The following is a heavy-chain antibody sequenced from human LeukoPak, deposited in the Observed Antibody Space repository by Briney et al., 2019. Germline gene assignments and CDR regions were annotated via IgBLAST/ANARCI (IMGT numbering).Heavy chain of an antibody. D-gene: IGHD1-7*01. Sequence: PGWSLRLSCAASGFTFSSYWIHWVRQVPGKGLVWVSRIDYDGSITNYADSVKGRFTISRDNARNTLYLQMNSLGVDDTAVYYCVKDLGGNYDYWGQGTLVTVSS. J-gene: IGHJ4*02. CDR1: GFTFSSYW. CDR3: VKDLGGNYDY. V-gene: IGHV3-74*01. CDR2: IDYDGSIT.